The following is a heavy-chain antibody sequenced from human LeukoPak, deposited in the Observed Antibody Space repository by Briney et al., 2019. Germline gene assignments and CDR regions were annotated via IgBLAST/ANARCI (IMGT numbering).Heavy chain of an antibody. CDR2: ISSSSSYI. D-gene: IGHD6-13*01. CDR1: GFTFSSYA. J-gene: IGHJ5*02. Sequence: GGSLRLSCAASGFTFSSYAMSWVRQAPGKGLEWVSSISSSSSYIYYADSVKGRFTISRDNAKNSLYLQMNSLRAEDTAVYYCARADSSSWYDNWFDPWGQGTLVTVSS. V-gene: IGHV3-21*01. CDR3: ARADSSSWYDNWFDP.